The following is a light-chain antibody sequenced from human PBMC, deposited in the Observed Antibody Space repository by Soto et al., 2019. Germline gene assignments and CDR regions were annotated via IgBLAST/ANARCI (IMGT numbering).Light chain of an antibody. CDR3: QQRSNWR. CDR2: DAS. CDR1: QSVSTD. V-gene: IGKV3-11*01. Sequence: EIVLTQSPATLSLSPGERATLSCRASQSVSTDLAWYQQKPGQAPRLLIYDASNRATNIPARFSGSASGTDFTLTISRLEPEDSPPYYCQQRSNWRFGPSTKVDIK. J-gene: IGKJ3*01.